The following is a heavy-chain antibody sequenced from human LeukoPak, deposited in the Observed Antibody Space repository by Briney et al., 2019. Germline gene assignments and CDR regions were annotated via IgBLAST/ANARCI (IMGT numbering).Heavy chain of an antibody. CDR1: GYTLTELS. V-gene: IGHV1-24*01. Sequence: GASVKVSCKVSGYTLTELSMHWVRQAPGKGLEWMGGFDPEDGETIYAQKFQGRVTMTRNTSISTAYMELSSLRSEDTAVYYCARGYSYGYGWFDPWGQGTLVTVSS. J-gene: IGHJ5*02. CDR2: FDPEDGET. CDR3: ARGYSYGYGWFDP. D-gene: IGHD5-18*01.